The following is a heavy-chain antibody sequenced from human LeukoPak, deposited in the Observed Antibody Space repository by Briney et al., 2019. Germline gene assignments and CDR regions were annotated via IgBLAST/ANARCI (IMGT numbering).Heavy chain of an antibody. CDR1: GYTFTSYG. Sequence: ASVKVSCKASGYTFTSYGISWVRQAPGQGLEWMGWISAYNGNTNYAQKLQGRVTMTTDTSTSTAYMELRSLRSGDTAVYYCARDLVVVPAAKLDFPNAFDIWGQGTMVTVSS. J-gene: IGHJ3*02. V-gene: IGHV1-18*01. D-gene: IGHD2-2*01. CDR2: ISAYNGNT. CDR3: ARDLVVVPAAKLDFPNAFDI.